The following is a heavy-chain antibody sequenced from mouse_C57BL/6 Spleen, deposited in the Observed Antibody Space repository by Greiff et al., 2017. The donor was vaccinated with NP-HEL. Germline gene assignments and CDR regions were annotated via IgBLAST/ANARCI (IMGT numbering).Heavy chain of an antibody. CDR1: GYAFTNYL. Sequence: VQLQQSGAELVRPGTSVKVSCKASGYAFTNYLIEWVKQRPGQGLEWIGVINPGSGGTNYNEKFKGKATLTADKSSSTAYMQLSSLTSEDSAVYFCAREGVSYYGSSPWFAYWGQGTLVTVSA. V-gene: IGHV1-54*01. J-gene: IGHJ3*01. D-gene: IGHD1-1*01. CDR3: AREGVSYYGSSPWFAY. CDR2: INPGSGGT.